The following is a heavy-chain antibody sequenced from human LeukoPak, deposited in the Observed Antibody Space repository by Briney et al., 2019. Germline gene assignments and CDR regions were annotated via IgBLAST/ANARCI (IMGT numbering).Heavy chain of an antibody. CDR3: ARGGYYGDYGMDV. V-gene: IGHV4-39*01. CDR2: IYYTGSA. J-gene: IGHJ6*02. CDR1: GGSISSGSYF. D-gene: IGHD3-10*01. Sequence: NSSETLSLTCTVSGGSISSGSYFWGWIRQPPGKGLEWIGSIYYTGSAYYNPSLKSRVTISVDTSKNQFSLKLPSVTAADTAVYYCARGGYYGDYGMDVWGQGTTVTVSS.